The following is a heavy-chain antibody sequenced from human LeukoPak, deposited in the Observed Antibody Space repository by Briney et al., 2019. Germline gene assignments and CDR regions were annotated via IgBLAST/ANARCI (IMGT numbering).Heavy chain of an antibody. CDR3: VRGRGYVVDY. V-gene: IGHV3-7*04. CDR1: KFTFLNDW. CDR2: INLDRSAK. Sequence: GSLRLSCVGSKFTFLNDWMHWVRQTPGKGLEWVANINLDRSAKNYVGSVEGRFTISRDNAKNSLYLEMNGLRVEDTAVYHCVRGRGYVVDYWGQGTLVTVSS. D-gene: IGHD2-15*01. J-gene: IGHJ4*02.